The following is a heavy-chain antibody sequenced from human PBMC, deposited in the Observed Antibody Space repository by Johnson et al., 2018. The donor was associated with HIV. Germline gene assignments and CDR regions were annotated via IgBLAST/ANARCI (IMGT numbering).Heavy chain of an antibody. V-gene: IGHV3-7*03. CDR1: RFTFSSYA. CDR2: IKQDGSEK. CDR3: AKAHGFGEFMIAFDI. J-gene: IGHJ3*02. D-gene: IGHD3-10*01. Sequence: EKLVESGGGVVQPGRSLRLSCAASRFTFSSYAMHWVRQAPGKGLEWVANIKQDGSEKNYVDSVKGRFTISRDNVKNSLYLQMNSLRAEDTALYYCAKAHGFGEFMIAFDIWGQGTMVTVSS.